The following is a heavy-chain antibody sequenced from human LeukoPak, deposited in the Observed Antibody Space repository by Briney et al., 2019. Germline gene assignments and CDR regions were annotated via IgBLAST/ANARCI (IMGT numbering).Heavy chain of an antibody. Sequence: PGGSLRLSCAVSGLTFSSFAMSWVRQAPGKGLEWVSAITGSAGATWYADAVKGRFTISRDNSKNTMYLQMNSLGAEDTALYYCAKMKGATAYYYYAMDVWGKGTMVSVSS. J-gene: IGHJ6*04. D-gene: IGHD5-24*01. CDR2: ITGSAGAT. CDR3: AKMKGATAYYYYAMDV. V-gene: IGHV3-23*01. CDR1: GLTFSSFA.